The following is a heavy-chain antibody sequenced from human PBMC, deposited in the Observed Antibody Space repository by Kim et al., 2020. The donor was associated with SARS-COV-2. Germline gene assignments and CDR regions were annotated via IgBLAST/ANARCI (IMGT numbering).Heavy chain of an antibody. V-gene: IGHV1-69*13. CDR2: IIPIFGTA. D-gene: IGHD3-22*01. Sequence: SVKVSCKASGGTFSSYAISWVRQAPGQGLEWMGGIIPIFGTANYAQKFQGRVTITADESTSTAYMELSSLRSEDTAVYFCARWGENSDYYDSSGPDAFDIWGQGTMVTVSS. CDR1: GGTFSSYA. J-gene: IGHJ3*02. CDR3: ARWGENSDYYDSSGPDAFDI.